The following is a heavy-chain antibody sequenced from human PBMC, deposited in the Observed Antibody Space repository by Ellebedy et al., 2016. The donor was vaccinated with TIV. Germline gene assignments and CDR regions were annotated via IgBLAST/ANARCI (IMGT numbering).Heavy chain of an antibody. Sequence: GESLKISCAASGFTFDDYGMSWVRQAPGKGLEWVSGINWNGGSTGYADSVKGRFTISRDNAKNSLYLQMNSLRAEDTAVYYCVPQGIPFDYWGQGTLVTVSS. V-gene: IGHV3-20*04. CDR2: INWNGGST. J-gene: IGHJ4*02. CDR1: GFTFDDYG. CDR3: VPQGIPFDY. D-gene: IGHD3-10*01.